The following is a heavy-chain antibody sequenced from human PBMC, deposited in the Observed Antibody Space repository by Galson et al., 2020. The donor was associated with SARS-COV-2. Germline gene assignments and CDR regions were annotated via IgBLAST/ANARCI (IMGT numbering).Heavy chain of an antibody. CDR2: IYSEGSST. V-gene: IGHV3-74*01. D-gene: IGHD7-27*01. CDR3: ARGDMGNDYFDY. CDR1: GFTCSNHW. Sequence: GESMKICCAVSGFTCSNHWMHWVRQAPGKGLVWVSRIYSEGSSTSYADSVKGRFTISGDNAKNTLYLQMNSLRAEDTAVYYCARGDMGNDYFDYWGQGTLVTVSS. J-gene: IGHJ4*02.